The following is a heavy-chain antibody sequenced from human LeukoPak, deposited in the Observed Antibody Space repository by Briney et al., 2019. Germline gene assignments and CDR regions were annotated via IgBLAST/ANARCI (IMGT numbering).Heavy chain of an antibody. D-gene: IGHD6-19*01. Sequence: GGSLRLSCAASGFTFSSYAMSWVRQAPGKGLEWVSAISGSGGSTYYADSVKGRFTTSRDNSKNTLYLQMNSLRAEDTAVYYCAKDILAVAGRDYFDYWGQGTLVTVSS. CDR2: ISGSGGST. J-gene: IGHJ4*02. CDR1: GFTFSSYA. CDR3: AKDILAVAGRDYFDY. V-gene: IGHV3-23*01.